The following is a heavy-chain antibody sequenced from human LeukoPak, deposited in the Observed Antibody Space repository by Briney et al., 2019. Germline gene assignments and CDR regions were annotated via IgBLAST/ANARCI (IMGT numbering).Heavy chain of an antibody. J-gene: IGHJ5*02. CDR1: GYTFTGYY. Sequence: GASVKVSCKASGYTFTGYYMHWVRQAPGQGLEWMGWINPNSGGTNYAQKFQGRVTMTRDTSISTAYMELSRLRSDDTAVYYCARDHCSSTSCLRFDPWGQGTLVTVSS. V-gene: IGHV1-2*02. CDR2: INPNSGGT. CDR3: ARDHCSSTSCLRFDP. D-gene: IGHD2-2*01.